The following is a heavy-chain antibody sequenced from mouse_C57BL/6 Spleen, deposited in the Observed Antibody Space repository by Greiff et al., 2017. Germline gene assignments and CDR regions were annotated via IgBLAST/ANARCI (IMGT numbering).Heavy chain of an antibody. D-gene: IGHD1-1*01. CDR1: GYTFTSYW. Sequence: QVQLQQPGAELVKPGASVKLSCKASGYTFTSYWMQWVKQRPGQGLEWIGEIDPSDSYTNYNQKFKGKATLTVDTSSSTAYMQLSSLTSEDSAVYYCARLTTVVAPREYYFDYWGQGTTLTVSS. CDR2: IDPSDSYT. V-gene: IGHV1-50*01. CDR3: ARLTTVVAPREYYFDY. J-gene: IGHJ2*01.